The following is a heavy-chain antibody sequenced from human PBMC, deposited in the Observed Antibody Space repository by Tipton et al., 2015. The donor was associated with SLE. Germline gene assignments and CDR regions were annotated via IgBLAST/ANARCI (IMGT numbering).Heavy chain of an antibody. Sequence: GLVKPSETLSLTCTVSGGSISSSSYYWGWIRQPPGKGLEWIGSIYYSGSTYYNPSLKSRVTISVDTSKNQFSLKLSSVTAADTAVYYCASLGGGYGDFDYWGQGTLVTVSS. D-gene: IGHD5-12*01. CDR3: ASLGGGYGDFDY. CDR1: GGSISSSSYY. CDR2: IYYSGST. V-gene: IGHV4-39*01. J-gene: IGHJ4*02.